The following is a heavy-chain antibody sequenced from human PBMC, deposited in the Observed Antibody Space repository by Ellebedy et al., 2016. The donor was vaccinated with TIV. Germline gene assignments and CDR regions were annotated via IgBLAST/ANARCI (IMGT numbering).Heavy chain of an antibody. V-gene: IGHV3-23*01. J-gene: IGHJ5*02. D-gene: IGHD1-14*01. CDR3: AKSPSRKPGLVDP. Sequence: GESLKISCAASGFTFSNYAMSWVRQAPGKGLEWVSIISGTGGSTNYADSVKGRFTISRDNSKNTLYLQMNSLRAEDTAVYYCAKSPSRKPGLVDPWGQGTLVTVSS. CDR2: ISGTGGST. CDR1: GFTFSNYA.